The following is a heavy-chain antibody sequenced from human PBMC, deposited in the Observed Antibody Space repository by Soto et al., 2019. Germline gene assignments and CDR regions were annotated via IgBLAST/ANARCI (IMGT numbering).Heavy chain of an antibody. D-gene: IGHD1-26*01. J-gene: IGHJ4*02. V-gene: IGHV4-4*07. CDR3: ARTVGAAYYFDF. CDR1: GDSMTKYY. Sequence: QVQLQESGPGLVKPSETLSLTCTVSGDSMTKYYWIWIRQPAGKGLEWIGRVYMSGSTNYNPSLKSRVTMSIDTSNNHFSLDLKSVTAADTAVYYCARTVGAAYYFDFWGQGALVTVSS. CDR2: VYMSGST.